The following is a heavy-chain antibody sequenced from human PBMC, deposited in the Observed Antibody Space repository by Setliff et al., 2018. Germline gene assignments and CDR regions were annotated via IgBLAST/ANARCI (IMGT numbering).Heavy chain of an antibody. D-gene: IGHD3-3*01. CDR2: IKQDGSEK. CDR3: ASGESGYGDY. V-gene: IGHV3-7*01. CDR1: GFTFTDYW. Sequence: GGSLRLSCAASGFTFTDYWMTWVRQAPGKGLEWVANIKQDGSEKSYVDSVKGRFTISRDNAKNSVYLQMNSLRAEDTAVYYCASGESGYGDYWGQGTLVTVSS. J-gene: IGHJ4*02.